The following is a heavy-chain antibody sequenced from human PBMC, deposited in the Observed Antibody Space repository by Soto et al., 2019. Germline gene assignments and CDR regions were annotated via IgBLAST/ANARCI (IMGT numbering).Heavy chain of an antibody. CDR1: GGSISSGGYY. D-gene: IGHD2-2*01. V-gene: IGHV4-31*03. CDR2: IYYSGST. CDR3: ARGGCGSSTSCYFLAYYGMDV. Sequence: SETLSLTCTVSGGSISSGGYYWSWIRQHPGKGLEWIGYIYYSGSTYYNPSLKSRVTISVDTSKNQFSLKLSPVTAADTAVYYCARGGCGSSTSCYFLAYYGMDVWGQGTTVTVSS. J-gene: IGHJ6*02.